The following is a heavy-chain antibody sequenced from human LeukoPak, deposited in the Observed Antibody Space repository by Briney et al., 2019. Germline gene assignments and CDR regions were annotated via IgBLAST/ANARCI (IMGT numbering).Heavy chain of an antibody. CDR1: GYTFTGYY. J-gene: IGHJ6*02. Sequence: ASVKVSCKASGYTFTGYYMHWVRQGPGQGLEWMGRINPNSGGTNYAQKFQGRVTMTRDTSTSTAYMELSRLRSDDTAVHYCARHYCSGGSCYFFGSYYYYYGMDVWGQGTTVTVSS. D-gene: IGHD2-15*01. CDR3: ARHYCSGGSCYFFGSYYYYYGMDV. CDR2: INPNSGGT. V-gene: IGHV1-2*06.